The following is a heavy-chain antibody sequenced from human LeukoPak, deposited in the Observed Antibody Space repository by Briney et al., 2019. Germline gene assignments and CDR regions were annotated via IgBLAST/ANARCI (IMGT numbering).Heavy chain of an antibody. CDR3: AREDIVVVPAAPDYYYYMDV. Sequence: GGSLRLSCAASGFTFSSYAMHWVRQAPGKGLEWVAVISYDGSNKYYADSVKGRFTISRDNSKNTLYLQMNSLRAEDTAVYYCAREDIVVVPAAPDYYYYMDVWGKGTTVTVSS. V-gene: IGHV3-30-3*01. J-gene: IGHJ6*03. D-gene: IGHD2-2*01. CDR2: ISYDGSNK. CDR1: GFTFSSYA.